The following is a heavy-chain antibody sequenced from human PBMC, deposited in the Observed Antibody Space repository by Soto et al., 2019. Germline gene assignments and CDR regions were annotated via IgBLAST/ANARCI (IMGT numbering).Heavy chain of an antibody. CDR1: GGSISSSSYF. Sequence: QLQLHESGPGLVKPSETLSLTCTVSGGSISSSSYFWGWIRQPLGKGLEWIGSVYYTGRTYYNPSLKSRVTVTVDTSKNQCLLKLSSVSAADTAVYYCARHPSDFWFDPWGQGTLVTVSS. CDR2: VYYTGRT. D-gene: IGHD2-21*02. J-gene: IGHJ5*02. V-gene: IGHV4-39*01. CDR3: ARHPSDFWFDP.